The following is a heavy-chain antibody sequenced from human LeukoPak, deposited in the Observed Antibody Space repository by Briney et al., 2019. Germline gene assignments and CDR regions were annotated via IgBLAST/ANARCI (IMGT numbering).Heavy chain of an antibody. CDR1: GGTFSSYA. CDR3: ARAQTYYDFWSGLDNWFDP. Sequence: ASVKVSCKASGGTFSSYAISWVRQAPGQGLEWMGGIIPIFGTANYAQKFQGRVTITADESTSTAYMELSRLRSDDTAVYYCARAQTYYDFWSGLDNWFDPWGQGTLVTVSS. D-gene: IGHD3-3*01. CDR2: IIPIFGTA. V-gene: IGHV1-69*01. J-gene: IGHJ5*02.